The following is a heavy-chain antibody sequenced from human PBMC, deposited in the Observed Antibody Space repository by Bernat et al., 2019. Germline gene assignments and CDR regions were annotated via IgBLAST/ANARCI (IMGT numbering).Heavy chain of an antibody. CDR1: GYTFTSYA. J-gene: IGHJ4*02. CDR3: ARDPPSTTNYFDC. D-gene: IGHD5/OR15-5a*01. CDR2: IDAGNGNR. V-gene: IGHV1-3*01. Sequence: VQLVQSGAEVKNPGASVKVSCKASGYTFTSYAIHWVRQAPGQRLEWMAWIDAGNGNRRYSQKFQGRVTITRDTSASTVYMELSSLRSEDTAVYFCARDPPSTTNYFDCWGQGTLVTVSS.